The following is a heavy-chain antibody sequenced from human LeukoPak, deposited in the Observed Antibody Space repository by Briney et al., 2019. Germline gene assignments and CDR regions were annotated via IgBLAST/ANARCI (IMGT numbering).Heavy chain of an antibody. D-gene: IGHD3-10*01. CDR3: ARSPHIWFAERGWFDP. CDR2: ISGSGGST. V-gene: IGHV3-23*01. CDR1: GFTFSSYA. Sequence: GGSLRLSCAASGFTFSSYAMSWVRQAPGKGLEWVSAISGSGGSTYYADSVKGRFTISRDNSKNTLYLQMNSLRAEDTAVYYCARSPHIWFAERGWFDPWGQGTLVTVSS. J-gene: IGHJ5*02.